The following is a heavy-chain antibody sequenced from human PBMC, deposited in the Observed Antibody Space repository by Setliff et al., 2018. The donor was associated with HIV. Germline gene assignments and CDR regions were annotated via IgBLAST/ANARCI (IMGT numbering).Heavy chain of an antibody. CDR1: GFTFEHYT. V-gene: IGHV3-43*01. CDR3: VRNGAWFGGYYYYGMDV. CDR2: IRWDGGST. J-gene: IGHJ6*02. D-gene: IGHD3-10*01. Sequence: GGSLRLSCAASGFTFEHYTMHWVRQVPGKGLEWVSLIRWDGGSTYYADSVKGRFTISRDTSKNSLYLQMNSLRTDDSALYYCVRNGAWFGGYYYYGMDVWGQGTTVTVS.